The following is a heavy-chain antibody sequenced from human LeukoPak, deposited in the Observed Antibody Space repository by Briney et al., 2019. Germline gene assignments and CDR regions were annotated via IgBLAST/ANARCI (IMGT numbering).Heavy chain of an antibody. D-gene: IGHD3-22*01. V-gene: IGHV3-23*01. CDR1: GFTFSSYA. J-gene: IGHJ4*02. CDR2: ISSSGGNT. CDR3: ARAGYYDSSGPGDY. Sequence: PGGSLRLSCAASGFTFSSYAMSWVRQAPGKGLEWVSAISSSGGNTYYADSVKGRFTISRDNAKNSLYLQMNSLRAEDTAVYYCARAGYYDSSGPGDYWGQGTLVTVSS.